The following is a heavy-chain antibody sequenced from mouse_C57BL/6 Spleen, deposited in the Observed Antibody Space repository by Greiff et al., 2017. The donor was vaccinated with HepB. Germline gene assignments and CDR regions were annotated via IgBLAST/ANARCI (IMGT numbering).Heavy chain of an antibody. CDR1: GFTFSSYA. V-gene: IGHV5-4*03. CDR2: ISDGGSYT. J-gene: IGHJ2*01. Sequence: EVKLMESGGGLVKPGGSLKLSCAASGFTFSSYAMSWVRQTPEERLEWVATISDGGSYTYYPDNVKGRFTISRDNAKNNLYLQMSHLKSEDTAMYYCARGYDYWGQGTTLTVSS. CDR3: ARGYDY.